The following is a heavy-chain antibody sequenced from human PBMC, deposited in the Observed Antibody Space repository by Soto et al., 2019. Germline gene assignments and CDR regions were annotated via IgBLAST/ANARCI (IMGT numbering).Heavy chain of an antibody. V-gene: IGHV4-34*01. CDR1: GGSFSGYY. CDR2: INHSGST. CDR3: ARRLNLRGGSWYDWGYYYHGRDV. J-gene: IGHJ6*02. Sequence: PSETLSLTCAVYGGSFSGYYWSWIRQPPGKGLEWIGEINHSGSTNYNPSLKSRVTISVDTSKNQFSLKLSSVTAADTAVYYCARRLNLRGGSWYDWGYYYHGRDVWVQGTRGTAS. D-gene: IGHD6-13*01.